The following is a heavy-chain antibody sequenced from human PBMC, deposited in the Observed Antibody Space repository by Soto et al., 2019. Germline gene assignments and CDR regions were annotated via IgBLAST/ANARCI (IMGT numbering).Heavy chain of an antibody. V-gene: IGHV3-23*01. CDR1: GFTFSIYA. J-gene: IGHJ3*02. CDR3: AKDRMNQISVWDPFDI. CDR2: IGRDDDDDS. Sequence: EVQMLESGGGLVQPGGSLRLSCAASGFTFSIYALTWVRQAPGKGLEWVSSIGRDDDDDSYYADSVKGRFTISRDNSKNTLFLQMNSLRAEDTAIYYCAKDRMNQISVWDPFDIWGRGTKVTVSS. D-gene: IGHD2-21*01.